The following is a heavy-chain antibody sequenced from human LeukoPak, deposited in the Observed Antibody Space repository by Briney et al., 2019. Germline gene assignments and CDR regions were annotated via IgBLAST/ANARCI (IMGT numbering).Heavy chain of an antibody. D-gene: IGHD3-22*01. CDR3: ARGLDYYHRSGVAY. CDR1: GYTFTSYD. J-gene: IGHJ4*02. V-gene: IGHV1-8*01. CDR2: MNPNSGNT. Sequence: ASVKVSFKASGYTFTSYDINWVRQATGQGLEWMGWMNPNSGNTGYAQKFQGRVTMTRNTSISTAYMELSSLRSEDTAVYYCARGLDYYHRSGVAYWGQGTLVTVSS.